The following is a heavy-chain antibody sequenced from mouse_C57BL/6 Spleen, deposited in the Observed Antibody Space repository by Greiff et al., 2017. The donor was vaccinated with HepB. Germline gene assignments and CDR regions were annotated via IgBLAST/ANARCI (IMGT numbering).Heavy chain of an antibody. V-gene: IGHV1-80*01. CDR2: IYPGDGDT. Sequence: VQLQQSGAELVKPGASVKISCKASGYAFSSYWMNWVKQRPGKGLEWIGQIYPGDGDTNYNGKFKGKATLTADKSSSTAYMQLSSLTSEDSAVYFCERKEVFTTVVATYYYAMDYWGQGTSVTVSS. CDR1: GYAFSSYW. J-gene: IGHJ4*01. CDR3: ERKEVFTTVVATYYYAMDY. D-gene: IGHD1-1*01.